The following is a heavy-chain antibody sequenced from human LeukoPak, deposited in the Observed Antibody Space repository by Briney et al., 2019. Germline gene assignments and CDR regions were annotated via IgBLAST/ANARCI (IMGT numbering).Heavy chain of an antibody. J-gene: IGHJ6*03. CDR2: IYHSGST. D-gene: IGHD6-6*01. CDR1: GGSISSSNW. CDR3: ARDGKFWDSSSSDYYYYMDV. V-gene: IGHV4-4*02. Sequence: SGTLSLTCAVSGGSISSSNWWSWVRQPPGKGLEWIGEIYHSGSTNYNPSLKSRVTISVDTSKNQFSLKLSSVTAADTAVYYCARDGKFWDSSSSDYYYYMDVWGKGTTVTVSS.